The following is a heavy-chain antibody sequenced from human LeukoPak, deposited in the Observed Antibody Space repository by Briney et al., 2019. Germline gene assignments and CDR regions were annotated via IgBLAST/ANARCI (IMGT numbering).Heavy chain of an antibody. CDR2: IYSGGST. CDR3: ARVGSGYDWGIIDY. J-gene: IGHJ4*02. V-gene: IGHV3-53*01. Sequence: PGGSLRLSCAASGFTVSSNYMSWVRQAPGKGLEWVSVIYSGGSTYYADSVKGRFTISRDNSENTLYLQMNSLRAEDTAVYYCARVGSGYDWGIIDYWGQGTLVTVSS. D-gene: IGHD5-12*01. CDR1: GFTVSSNY.